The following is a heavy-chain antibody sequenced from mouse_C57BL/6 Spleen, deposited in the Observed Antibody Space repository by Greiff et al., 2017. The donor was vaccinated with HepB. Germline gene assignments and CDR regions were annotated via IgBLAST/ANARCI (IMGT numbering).Heavy chain of an antibody. Sequence: QVQLKQSGAELVMPGASVKLSCKASGYTFTSYWMHWVKQRPGQGLERIGEIDPSDSYTNYNQKFKGKSTLTVDKSSSTAYMQLSSLTSEDSAVYYCARKDGSSSYYFDYWGQGTTLTVSS. CDR2: IDPSDSYT. J-gene: IGHJ2*01. D-gene: IGHD1-1*01. CDR1: GYTFTSYW. CDR3: ARKDGSSSYYFDY. V-gene: IGHV1-69*01.